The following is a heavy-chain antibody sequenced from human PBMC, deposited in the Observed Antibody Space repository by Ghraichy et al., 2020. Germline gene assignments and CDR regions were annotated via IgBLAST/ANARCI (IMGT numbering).Heavy chain of an antibody. CDR1: GFTFTDYY. CDR2: MSGSNISA. CDR3: ARAPTGTADY. D-gene: IGHD1-7*01. V-gene: IGHV3-11*05. J-gene: IGHJ4*02. Sequence: GGSLRLSCVASGFTFTDYYMTWIRQAPGKGLEWLSYMSGSNISATYADSVRGRFTISRDNAKNSLYLQMNSLRAEDTAVYYCARAPTGTADYWGQGTLVTVSS.